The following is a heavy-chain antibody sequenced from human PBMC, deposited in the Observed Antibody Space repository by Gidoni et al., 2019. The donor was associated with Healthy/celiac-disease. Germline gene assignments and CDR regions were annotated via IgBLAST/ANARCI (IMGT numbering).Heavy chain of an antibody. Sequence: EVQLVESGGGLVQPGGSLRLSCAAYGFTFSSYEMNWVRQAPGKGLEWVSYISSSGSTIYYADSVKGRFTISRDNAKNSLYLQMNSLRAEDTAVYYCARDLSQWLVPSVFDYWGQGTLVTVSS. V-gene: IGHV3-48*03. J-gene: IGHJ4*02. CDR2: ISSSGSTI. CDR3: ARDLSQWLVPSVFDY. CDR1: GFTFSSYE. D-gene: IGHD6-19*01.